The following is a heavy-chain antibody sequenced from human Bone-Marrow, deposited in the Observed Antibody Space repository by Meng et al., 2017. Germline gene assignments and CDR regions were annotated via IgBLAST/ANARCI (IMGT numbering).Heavy chain of an antibody. V-gene: IGHV3-23*01. Sequence: GESLKISCAASGFTFNSYAMSWVRQAPGKGLEWVSAISGSGGSTYYADSVKGRFTISRDNSKNTLYLQMNSLRAEDTAVYYCARDKRVAGTRWYYFDYWGQGTLVTVSS. D-gene: IGHD6-19*01. CDR1: GFTFNSYA. CDR2: ISGSGGST. J-gene: IGHJ4*02. CDR3: ARDKRVAGTRWYYFDY.